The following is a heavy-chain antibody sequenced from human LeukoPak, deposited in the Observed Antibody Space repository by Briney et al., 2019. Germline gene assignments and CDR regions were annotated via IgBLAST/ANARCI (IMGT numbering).Heavy chain of an antibody. CDR1: GGSIRSSSYY. J-gene: IGHJ5*02. Sequence: PSETLSLTCTVSGGSIRSSSYYWGWICQPPGKGLEWIGSIYYSGSTYYNPSLKSRVTISVDTSKNQFSLKLSSVTAADTAVYYCARHWFGELGDWFDPWGQGTLVTVSS. V-gene: IGHV4-39*01. CDR3: ARHWFGELGDWFDP. D-gene: IGHD3-10*01. CDR2: IYYSGST.